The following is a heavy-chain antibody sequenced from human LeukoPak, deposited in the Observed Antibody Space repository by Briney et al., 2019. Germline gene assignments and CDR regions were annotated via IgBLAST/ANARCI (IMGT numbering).Heavy chain of an antibody. CDR3: ARDARFSNWFDP. J-gene: IGHJ5*02. Sequence: TSETLSLTCTVSGGSISSGGHYWSWIRQPAGKGLEYLGRIYSTGSTNYNPSLRSRVTISVDTSKNQFSLKLSSVTAADTAVYYCARDARFSNWFDPWGQGTLVTVSS. CDR2: IYSTGST. D-gene: IGHD3-10*01. CDR1: GGSISSGGHY. V-gene: IGHV4-61*02.